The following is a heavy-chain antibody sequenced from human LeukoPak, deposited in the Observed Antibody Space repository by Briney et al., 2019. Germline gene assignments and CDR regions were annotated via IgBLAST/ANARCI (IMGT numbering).Heavy chain of an antibody. V-gene: IGHV3-30*02. CDR1: GFTFSSYG. J-gene: IGHJ4*02. CDR3: AKDPHDYGDYPEPFDY. CDR2: IRYDGSNK. Sequence: GGSLRLSCAASGFTFSSYGMHWVRQAPGKGLEWVAFIRYDGSNKYYADSVKGRFTISRDNSKNTLYLQMNSLRAEDTAVYYCAKDPHDYGDYPEPFDYWGQGTLVTVSS. D-gene: IGHD4-17*01.